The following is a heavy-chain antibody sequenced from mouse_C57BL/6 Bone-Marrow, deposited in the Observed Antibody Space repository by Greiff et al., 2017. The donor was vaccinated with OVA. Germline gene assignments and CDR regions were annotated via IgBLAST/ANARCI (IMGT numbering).Heavy chain of an antibody. V-gene: IGHV1-55*01. J-gene: IGHJ3*01. Sequence: VQLQQPGAKLVKPGASVKMSCKASGYTFTSYWITWVKQRPGQGLEWIGDIYPGSGSTNYNEKFKSKATLTVDTSSSTAYMQLSSLTSEDSAVYYCARSDYGNYEWFAYWGQGTLVTVSA. D-gene: IGHD2-1*01. CDR2: IYPGSGST. CDR3: ARSDYGNYEWFAY. CDR1: GYTFTSYW.